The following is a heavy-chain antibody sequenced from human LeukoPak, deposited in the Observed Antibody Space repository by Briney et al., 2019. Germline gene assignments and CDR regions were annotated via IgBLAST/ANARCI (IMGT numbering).Heavy chain of an antibody. CDR3: ARTAIFGPNGPSDY. CDR2: IYNDGST. CDR1: GDSIGTYY. Sequence: SETLSLTCTVSGDSIGTYYWAWIRQSPGAGLEWIGYIYNDGSTNYNPSLKSRLTMSVDTSRNQFSLKLTSVTAADTAVYYCARTAIFGPNGPSDYWGQGTLVTVSS. D-gene: IGHD2-21*02. V-gene: IGHV4-59*08. J-gene: IGHJ4*02.